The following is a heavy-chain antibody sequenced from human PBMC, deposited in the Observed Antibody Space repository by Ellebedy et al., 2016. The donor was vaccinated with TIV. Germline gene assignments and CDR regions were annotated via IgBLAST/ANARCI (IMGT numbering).Heavy chain of an antibody. D-gene: IGHD4/OR15-4a*01. J-gene: IGHJ4*02. CDR3: ARGYGDFDY. CDR2: INPNSGGT. Sequence: ASVKVSCKTSGYTFTGYYIHWVRQAPGQGLEWMGRINPNSGGTNYAQKFQGRVTMTRDTSISTAYMELSGLISDDTAIYYCARGYGDFDYWGQGTLVTVSS. CDR1: GYTFTGYY. V-gene: IGHV1-2*06.